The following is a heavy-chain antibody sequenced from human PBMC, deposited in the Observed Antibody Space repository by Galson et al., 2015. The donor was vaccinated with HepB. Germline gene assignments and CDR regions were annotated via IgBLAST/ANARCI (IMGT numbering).Heavy chain of an antibody. CDR1: GFTFSSYG. J-gene: IGHJ6*02. CDR2: ISYDGSNK. V-gene: IGHV3-30*18. CDR3: AKDQGSSSWKNYYGMDV. Sequence: SLRLSCAASGFTFSSYGTHWVRQAPGKGLEWVAVISYDGSNKYYADSVKGRFTISRDNSKNTLYLQMNSLRAEDTAVYYCAKDQGSSSWKNYYGMDVWGQGTTVTVSS. D-gene: IGHD6-13*01.